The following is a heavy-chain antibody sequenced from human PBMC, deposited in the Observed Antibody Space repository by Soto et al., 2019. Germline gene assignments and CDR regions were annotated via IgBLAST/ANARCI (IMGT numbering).Heavy chain of an antibody. CDR3: TTGYLDTIFGVALDAFDI. J-gene: IGHJ3*02. V-gene: IGHV3-15*01. CDR1: GFTFSNAW. D-gene: IGHD3-3*01. Sequence: VGSLRLSCAASGFTFSNAWMSWVRQAPGKGLEWVGRIKSKTDGGTTDYAAPVKGRFTISRDDSKNTLYLQMNSLKTEDTAVYYCTTGYLDTIFGVALDAFDIWGQGTMVTVSS. CDR2: IKSKTDGGTT.